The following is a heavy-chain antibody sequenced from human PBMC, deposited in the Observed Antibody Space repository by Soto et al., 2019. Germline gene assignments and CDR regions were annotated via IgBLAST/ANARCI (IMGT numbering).Heavy chain of an antibody. CDR1: GGSISSGGYY. V-gene: IGHV4-31*03. CDR2: IYYSGST. D-gene: IGHD4-17*01. J-gene: IGHJ4*02. Sequence: SETLSLTCTVSGGSISSGGYYWSWIHQHPGKGLEWIGYIYYSGSTYYNPSLKSRVTISVDTSKNQFSLKLSSVTAADTAVYYCARAAREYGDYPKYYFDYWGQGTLVTVSS. CDR3: ARAAREYGDYPKYYFDY.